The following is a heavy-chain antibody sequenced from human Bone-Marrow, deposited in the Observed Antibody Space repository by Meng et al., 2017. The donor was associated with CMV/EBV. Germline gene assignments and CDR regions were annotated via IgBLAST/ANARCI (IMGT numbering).Heavy chain of an antibody. J-gene: IGHJ5*02. CDR3: ARGYIVVVPAARGWFDP. Sequence: GGSLRLSCAASGFTFSTYAMSRVRQAPGKGLEWVSAISGSGTSTYYADSVKGRFTISRDNSKNTLYLQMNSLRVEDTAVYYCARGYIVVVPAARGWFDPWGQGTLVTVSS. CDR2: ISGSGTST. D-gene: IGHD2-2*01. CDR1: GFTFSTYA. V-gene: IGHV3-23*01.